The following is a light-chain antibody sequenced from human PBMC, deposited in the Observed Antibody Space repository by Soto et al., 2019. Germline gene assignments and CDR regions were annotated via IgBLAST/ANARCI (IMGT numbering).Light chain of an antibody. Sequence: EIVLAQFPTTLSVSPGERATLSRRATETVSTNLAWFQRKAGQPPRLLIYGSSTRATGVPDRFSGSGSGTEFALIISSLQSEDVAVYYCQQYSNWPPAITFGQGTRLEIK. V-gene: IGKV3-15*01. CDR3: QQYSNWPPAIT. J-gene: IGKJ5*01. CDR2: GSS. CDR1: ETVSTN.